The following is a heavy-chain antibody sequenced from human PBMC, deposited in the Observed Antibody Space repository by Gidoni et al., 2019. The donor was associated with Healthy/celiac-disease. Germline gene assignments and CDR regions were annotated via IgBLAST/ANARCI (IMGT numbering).Heavy chain of an antibody. CDR3: ASATTATGEYFQH. Sequence: WMSWVRQAPGKGLEWVANIKPDGSEKYYVDSVKGRFTISRDNAKNSLYLQMNSLRAEDTAVYYCASATTATGEYFQHWGQGTLVTVSS. CDR2: IKPDGSEK. D-gene: IGHD4-17*01. CDR1: W. J-gene: IGHJ1*01. V-gene: IGHV3-7*03.